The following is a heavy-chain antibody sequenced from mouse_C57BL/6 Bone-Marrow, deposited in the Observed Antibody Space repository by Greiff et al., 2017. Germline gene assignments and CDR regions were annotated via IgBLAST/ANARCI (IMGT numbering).Heavy chain of an antibody. V-gene: IGHV10-3*01. CDR2: IRSKSSNYAT. J-gene: IGHJ4*01. Sequence: EVKVEESGGGLVQPKGSLKLSCAASGFTFNTYAMHWVRQAPGKGLEWVACIRSKSSNYATYYADSVKDRFTISRDDSQSMLYLQMNNLKTEDTAMYYCVRDCETYYAIDYWCQGTSVTVSS. CDR3: VRDCETYYAIDY. CDR1: GFTFNTYA.